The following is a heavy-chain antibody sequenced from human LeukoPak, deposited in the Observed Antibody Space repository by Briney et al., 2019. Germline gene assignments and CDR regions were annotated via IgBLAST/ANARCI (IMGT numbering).Heavy chain of an antibody. V-gene: IGHV1-69*06. J-gene: IGHJ4*02. CDR3: ARESRGSSSALDY. CDR1: GGTFSSYA. Sequence: GSSVKVSCKASGGTFSSYAISWLRQAPGQRLEWVGGIIPILGTANYAQKFQGRVTITADKSTSTAYMELSSLRSEDTAVYYCARESRGSSSALDYWGQGTLVTVSS. D-gene: IGHD6-13*01. CDR2: IIPILGTA.